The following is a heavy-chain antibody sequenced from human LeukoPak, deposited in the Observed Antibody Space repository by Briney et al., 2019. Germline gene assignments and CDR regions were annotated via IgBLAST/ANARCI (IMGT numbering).Heavy chain of an antibody. J-gene: IGHJ6*02. V-gene: IGHV1-18*01. CDR2: ISAYNGNT. CDR3: ARDPRGEAVAVDYYYGMDV. CDR1: GYTFTSYG. Sequence: ASVKVSFKASGYTFTSYGISWVRQAPGQGREGMGWISAYNGNTNYTQKLQGRVTITTDTSTSTAYMELRSLRSDDTAVYYCARDPRGEAVAVDYYYGMDVWGQGTTVTVSS. D-gene: IGHD6-19*01.